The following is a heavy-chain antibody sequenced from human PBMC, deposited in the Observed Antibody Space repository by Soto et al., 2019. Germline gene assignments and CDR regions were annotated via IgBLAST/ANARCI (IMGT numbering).Heavy chain of an antibody. CDR1: GYTFTSYA. Sequence: ASVKVSCKASGYTFTSYAIDCVRQAPGQRLEWMGWINAGNGNTKYSQKFQGRVTITRDTSASTAYMELSSLRSEDTAVYYCASEYYTSGSDFDYWGQGTLVTVSS. J-gene: IGHJ4*02. CDR3: ASEYYTSGSDFDY. V-gene: IGHV1-3*01. CDR2: INAGNGNT. D-gene: IGHD3-10*01.